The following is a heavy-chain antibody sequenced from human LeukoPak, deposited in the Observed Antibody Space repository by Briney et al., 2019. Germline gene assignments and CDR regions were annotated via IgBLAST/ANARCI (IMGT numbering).Heavy chain of an antibody. CDR1: GGSTSSSSYY. V-gene: IGHV4-39*01. CDR2: IYYSGST. J-gene: IGHJ4*02. Sequence: SETLSLTCTVSGGSTSSSSYYWGWIRQPPGKGLEWIGSIYYSGSTYYNPSLKSRVTISVDTSKNQFSLKLSSVTAADTAVYYCARHDYGGNSVSDYFDYWGQGTLVTVSS. D-gene: IGHD4-23*01. CDR3: ARHDYGGNSVSDYFDY.